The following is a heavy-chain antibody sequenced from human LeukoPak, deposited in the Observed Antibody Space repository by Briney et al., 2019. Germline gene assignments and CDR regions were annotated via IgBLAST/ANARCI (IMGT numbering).Heavy chain of an antibody. CDR3: AREPIDYCSGGSCPYGMDV. V-gene: IGHV3-21*06. CDR1: GFTFSSYG. CDR2: ISSRSSYK. J-gene: IGHJ6*02. D-gene: IGHD2-15*01. Sequence: GGSLRLSCAASGFTFSSYGMNWVRQAPGKGLEWVSSISSRSSYKYYADSVKGRFTISRDNAKNSLYLQMNSLRAEDTAVYYCAREPIDYCSGGSCPYGMDVWGQGTTVTVSS.